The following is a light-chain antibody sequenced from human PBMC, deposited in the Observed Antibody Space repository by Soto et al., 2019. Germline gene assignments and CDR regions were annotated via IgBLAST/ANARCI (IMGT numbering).Light chain of an antibody. CDR2: SDN. CDR1: TSNIGTHT. V-gene: IGLV1-44*01. CDR3: SSFSSSSTPYV. J-gene: IGLJ1*01. Sequence: QSVLTQSPSASGTPGQRVSISCSGSTSNIGTHTVNWYQHVPGTAPKLLIYSDNQRPSAVPGRFSGSKSGTSASLAISGLQPEDEADYYCSSFSSSSTPYVFGTGTKLTVL.